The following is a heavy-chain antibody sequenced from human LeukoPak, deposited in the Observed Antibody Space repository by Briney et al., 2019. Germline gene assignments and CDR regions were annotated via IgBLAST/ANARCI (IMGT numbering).Heavy chain of an antibody. D-gene: IGHD6-19*01. CDR3: APSGWYLLPGVY. CDR2: IYYSGST. J-gene: IGHJ4*02. Sequence: SETLSLTCTVSGDSISSTNYYWGWIRQPPGKGLEWIVSIYYSGSTYYNPSLESRVTISVDTSKNQFSLKLSSVTAADTAVYYCAPSGWYLLPGVYWGQGALVTV. V-gene: IGHV4-39*01. CDR1: GDSISSTNYY.